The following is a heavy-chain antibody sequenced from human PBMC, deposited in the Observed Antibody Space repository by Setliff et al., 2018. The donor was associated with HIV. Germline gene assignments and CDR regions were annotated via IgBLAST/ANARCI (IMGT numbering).Heavy chain of an antibody. CDR3: AKTIGRYFDIFDN. Sequence: PSETLSLTCTVSGCSISSTSYYWGWIRQPPGTGLEWIGSIASSGNTYCNPSLKSRVTTSVDTPKNQFSLKRNYVTAADTAVYSCAKTIGRYFDIFDNWGQGTLVTVSS. CDR1: GCSISSTSYY. J-gene: IGHJ4*02. D-gene: IGHD3-9*01. CDR2: IASSGNT. V-gene: IGHV4-39*01.